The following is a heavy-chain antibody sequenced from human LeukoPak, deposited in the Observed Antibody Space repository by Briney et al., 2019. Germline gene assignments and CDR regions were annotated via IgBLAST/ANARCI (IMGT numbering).Heavy chain of an antibody. D-gene: IGHD2-15*01. CDR1: GFTFGDYA. CDR3: TRDRLVVVAAFYYYYYGMDV. J-gene: IGHJ6*02. Sequence: GGSLRLSCTASGFTFGDYAMSWVRQAPGKGLEWVGFIRSKAYGGTTEYAASEKGRFTISRDDSKSIAYLQMNSLKTEDTAVYYCTRDRLVVVAAFYYYYYGMDVWGQGTTVTVSS. V-gene: IGHV3-49*04. CDR2: IRSKAYGGTT.